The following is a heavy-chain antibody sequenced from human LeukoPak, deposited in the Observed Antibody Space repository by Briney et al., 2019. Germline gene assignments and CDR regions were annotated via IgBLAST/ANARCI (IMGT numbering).Heavy chain of an antibody. CDR1: GYTLTELS. Sequence: ASVKVSCKVSGYTLTELSMHWVRQAPGKGLEWRGGFDPEDGETIYAQKFQGRVTMTEDTSTDTAYMELSSLRSEDTAVYYCATVPWNDSSGYYNWFDPWGQGTLVTVSS. J-gene: IGHJ5*02. CDR3: ATVPWNDSSGYYNWFDP. V-gene: IGHV1-24*01. CDR2: FDPEDGET. D-gene: IGHD3-22*01.